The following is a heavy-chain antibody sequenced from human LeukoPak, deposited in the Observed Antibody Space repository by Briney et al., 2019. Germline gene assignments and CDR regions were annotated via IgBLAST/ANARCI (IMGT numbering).Heavy chain of an antibody. Sequence: PSETLSLTCTVSGFSISSGYYWGWVRQPPGKGLEWIGYIYPSGSTFYNPSLKSRVTISVDTSKNQFSLKLSSVTAADTAVYYCARWGITGATGDDYWGQGTLVTVSS. CDR2: IYPSGST. CDR1: GFSISSGYY. V-gene: IGHV4-38-2*02. J-gene: IGHJ4*02. CDR3: ARWGITGATGDDY. D-gene: IGHD1-26*01.